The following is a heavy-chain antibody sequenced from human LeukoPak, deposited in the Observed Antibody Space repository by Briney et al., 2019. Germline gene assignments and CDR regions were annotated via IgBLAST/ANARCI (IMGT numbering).Heavy chain of an antibody. CDR3: ARAILRRIVGWAPFELSNWFDP. D-gene: IGHD2-21*01. V-gene: IGHV4-4*02. CDR2: IYHSGST. CDR1: GVSISSTNW. Sequence: PSGTLSLTCAVSGVSISSTNWWSWVRQPPGKGLEWVGEIYHSGSTNSNPSLKSRVTISVDKSKNQFSLKLSSVTAADTAVYYCARAILRRIVGWAPFELSNWFDPWGQGTLVTVSS. J-gene: IGHJ5*02.